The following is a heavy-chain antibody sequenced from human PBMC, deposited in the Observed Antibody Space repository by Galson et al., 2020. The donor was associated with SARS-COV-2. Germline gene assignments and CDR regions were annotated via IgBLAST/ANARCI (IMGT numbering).Heavy chain of an antibody. V-gene: IGHV1-46*02. Sequence: ASVKVSCKASGYTFNDYYIHWVRQAPGQGLEWMGRINPGGGSTTYAQRFQGRVTMTRDTSTTTVYMELSSLRSEDTAIYYCARDRPPMWLGTYYAMDVWGLGTTVTVSS. J-gene: IGHJ6*02. CDR3: ARDRPPMWLGTYYAMDV. CDR1: GYTFNDYY. D-gene: IGHD3-10*01. CDR2: INPGGGST.